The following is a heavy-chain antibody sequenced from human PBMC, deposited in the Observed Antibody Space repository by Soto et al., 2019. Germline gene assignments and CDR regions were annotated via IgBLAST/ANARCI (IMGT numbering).Heavy chain of an antibody. J-gene: IGHJ4*02. D-gene: IGHD5-18*01. CDR2: INAANGHT. V-gene: IGHV1-3*01. CDR1: GYTFTRNA. Sequence: VQLVQSGTEVKMPGASVRLSCKASGYTFTRNAIHWVRQAPGQRLEWMGWINAANGHTSYSQKLQGRVTINRDTSATTGYMELSSLTSEDTAVYYCKRHHWGGYSFDDWGQGTLVTVSS. CDR3: KRHHWGGYSFDD.